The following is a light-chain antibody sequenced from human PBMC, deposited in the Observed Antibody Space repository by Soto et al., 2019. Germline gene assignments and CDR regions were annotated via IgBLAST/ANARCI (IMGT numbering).Light chain of an antibody. J-gene: IGKJ1*01. CDR3: QQYGTSPWT. Sequence: EIVLTQSPGTLSLSPGERATLSCRASQSVRSSFLAWYQQKPGQDPRLLTYGTSSRATGIPDRFSGSGSGTDFTLTISRLEPEDFAVYFCQQYGTSPWTFGQGTKVDI. V-gene: IGKV3-20*01. CDR2: GTS. CDR1: QSVRSSF.